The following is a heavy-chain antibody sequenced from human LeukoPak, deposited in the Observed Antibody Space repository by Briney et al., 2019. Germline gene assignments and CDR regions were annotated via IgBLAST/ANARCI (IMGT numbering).Heavy chain of an antibody. CDR2: ISSSSSYI. D-gene: IGHD6-13*01. V-gene: IGHV3-21*04. CDR1: GLTFSSYS. Sequence: GGSLRLSCAASGLTFSSYSMNWVRQAPGKGLEWVSSISSSSSYIYYADSVKGRFTMSRDNSKNTLYLQMNSLRAEDTAVYYCAKVSSSSWYWRSFFDYWGQGTLVTVSS. J-gene: IGHJ4*02. CDR3: AKVSSSSWYWRSFFDY.